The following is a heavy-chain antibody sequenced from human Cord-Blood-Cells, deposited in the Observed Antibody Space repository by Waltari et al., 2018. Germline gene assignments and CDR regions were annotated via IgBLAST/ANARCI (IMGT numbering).Heavy chain of an antibody. CDR2: TYYRSKWYN. D-gene: IGHD1-26*01. CDR3: AREIFASGSYYWFDP. J-gene: IGHJ5*02. CDR1: GDSVSSNSAA. V-gene: IGHV6-1*01. Sequence: QVQLQQSGPGLVKPSQTVSLTCALSGDSVSSNSAAWNSISPSPTRGLEWLGRTYYRSKWYNDYAVSVKSRITINPDTSKNQFSLQLNSVTPEDTAVYYCAREIFASGSYYWFDPWGQGTLVTVSS.